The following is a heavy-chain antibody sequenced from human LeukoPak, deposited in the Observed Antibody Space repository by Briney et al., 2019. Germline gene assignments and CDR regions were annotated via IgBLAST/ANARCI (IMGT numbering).Heavy chain of an antibody. V-gene: IGHV3-7*01. D-gene: IGHD3-3*01. J-gene: IGHJ4*02. Sequence: GGSLRLSCAASGFSFSIYWMSGDCQAPGQGLERVANINQGGSETYYQDSVKGRFTISRDNAKNSLFLQLNSLRAEDTAVYYCARSPGVGTVDYWGQGSLVTVSS. CDR3: ARSPGVGTVDY. CDR1: GFSFSIYW. CDR2: INQGGSET.